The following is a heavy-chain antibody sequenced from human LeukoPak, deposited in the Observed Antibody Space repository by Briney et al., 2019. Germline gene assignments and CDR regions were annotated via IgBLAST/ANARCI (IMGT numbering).Heavy chain of an antibody. J-gene: IGHJ4*02. CDR3: VRGTAPGGGGLLWFGEFTYYFDY. Sequence: SETLSLTCTVSGGSISSGSYYWSWIRQPAGKGLEWIGRIYTSGSTNYNPSLKSRVTISVDTSKNQFSLKLSSVTAADTAVYYCVRGTAPGGGGLLWFGEFTYYFDYWGQGTLVTVSS. CDR1: GGSISSGSYY. CDR2: IYTSGST. V-gene: IGHV4-61*02. D-gene: IGHD3-10*01.